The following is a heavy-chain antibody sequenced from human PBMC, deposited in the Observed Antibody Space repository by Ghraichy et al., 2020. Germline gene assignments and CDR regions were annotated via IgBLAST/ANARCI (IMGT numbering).Heavy chain of an antibody. J-gene: IGHJ5*02. CDR3: ARAAVAGNGRFWFDP. V-gene: IGHV3-53*01. CDR2: IYSGGST. Sequence: GGSLRLSCAASGFIVSSNYMSWVRQAPGKGLEWVSVIYSGGSTYYADSVKGRFTISRDIPKNTLYLQINSLRAEDTAMYYCARAAVAGNGRFWFDPWDQGTLVTVSS. D-gene: IGHD6-19*01. CDR1: GFIVSSNY.